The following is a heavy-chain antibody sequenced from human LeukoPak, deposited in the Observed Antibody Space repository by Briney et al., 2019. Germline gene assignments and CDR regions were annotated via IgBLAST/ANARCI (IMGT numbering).Heavy chain of an antibody. CDR1: GGSISSYY. V-gene: IGHV4-59*08. Sequence: SETLPLTCTVSGGSISSYYWSWIGRPPGRGRRGLGFIYYSGSTNYNPSLKSRVTISVDTSKNQFSLKLSSVTAADTAVYYCARQGPQMVRGVNANWFDPWGQGTLVTVSS. J-gene: IGHJ5*02. CDR3: ARQGPQMVRGVNANWFDP. CDR2: IYYSGST. D-gene: IGHD3-10*01.